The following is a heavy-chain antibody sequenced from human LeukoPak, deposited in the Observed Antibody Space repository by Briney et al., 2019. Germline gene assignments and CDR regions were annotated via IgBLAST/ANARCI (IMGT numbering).Heavy chain of an antibody. J-gene: IGHJ4*02. CDR2: IRSSGDST. CDR3: AKEVRESAWFYFDY. CDR1: GFTFKTYA. D-gene: IGHD3-10*01. Sequence: PGGSLRLSCSAPGFTFKTYAMSWVRQAPGKGLELVSGIRSSGDSTYYAESVKGRFTISRDNSRNTLYLQMNSLSAEDTAVYYCAKEVRESAWFYFDYWGQGTLATVSS. V-gene: IGHV3-23*01.